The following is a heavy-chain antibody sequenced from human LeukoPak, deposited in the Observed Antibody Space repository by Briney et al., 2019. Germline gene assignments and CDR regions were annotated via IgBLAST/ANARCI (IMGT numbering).Heavy chain of an antibody. V-gene: IGHV1-69*13. D-gene: IGHD3-22*01. CDR3: ARGYYDSSGYYYY. J-gene: IGHJ4*02. Sequence: SVTVSCKASGGTFSSYAISWVRQAPGQGLEWMGGIIPIFGTANYAQKFQGRVTITADESTSTAYMELSSLRSEDTAVYYCARGYYDSSGYYYYWGQGTLVTVSS. CDR1: GGTFSSYA. CDR2: IIPIFGTA.